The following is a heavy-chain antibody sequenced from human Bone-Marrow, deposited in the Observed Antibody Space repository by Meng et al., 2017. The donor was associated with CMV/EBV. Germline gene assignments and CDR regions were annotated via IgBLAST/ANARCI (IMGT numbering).Heavy chain of an antibody. Sequence: SLKISCTTSGFTFADYAMHWVRQAPGKGLEWVSGINWNSGRMAFADSLEGRFTISRDNAKSSLNLQMNNLRTEDTTLYYCVKDSQRLGTYSFDYWGQGTLVTVSS. CDR2: INWNSGRM. V-gene: IGHV3-9*01. D-gene: IGHD3-16*01. CDR1: GFTFADYA. CDR3: VKDSQRLGTYSFDY. J-gene: IGHJ4*02.